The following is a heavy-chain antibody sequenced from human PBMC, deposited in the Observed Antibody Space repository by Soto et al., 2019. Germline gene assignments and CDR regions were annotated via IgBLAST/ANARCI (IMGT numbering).Heavy chain of an antibody. CDR1: GFTFSDYS. D-gene: IGHD3-10*01. CDR2: ISSSSINI. Sequence: EVQLVESGGGLVQPGGSLRLSCAASGFTFSDYSMNWVRQAPGKGLEWGSYISSSSINIYYAYYVKGRFNISRDNAKNPLYLQVKSLRDEDTAVYYCARGSPGGYGLDVWGQGTTVTVS. V-gene: IGHV3-48*02. CDR3: ARGSPGGYGLDV. J-gene: IGHJ6*02.